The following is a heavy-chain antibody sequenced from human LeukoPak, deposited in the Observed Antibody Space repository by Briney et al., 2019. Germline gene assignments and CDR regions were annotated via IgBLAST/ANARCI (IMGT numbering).Heavy chain of an antibody. J-gene: IGHJ4*02. CDR3: ARRYYDSRGYYSFDY. CDR1: GYSFNTYW. Sequence: GESLKISCKGSGYSFNTYWINWVRQMPGKGPEWMGTIDPNDSDTRYSPSFQGQVTISADKSSSTAYLQWSSLKASDTAVYYCARRYYDSRGYYSFDYWGQGTLVTVSS. V-gene: IGHV5-51*01. D-gene: IGHD3-22*01. CDR2: IDPNDSDT.